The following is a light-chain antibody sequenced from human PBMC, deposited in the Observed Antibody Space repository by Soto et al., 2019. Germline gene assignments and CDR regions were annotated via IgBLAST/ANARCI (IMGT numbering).Light chain of an antibody. V-gene: IGKV1-5*01. CDR3: QQYNSYSWT. CDR1: QSISSW. J-gene: IGKJ1*01. CDR2: DAS. Sequence: DIQMTQSPSTLSASVGDRVTITCRASQSISSWLAWYQQKPGKAPKLLIYDASSLESGVPSRVSGSGSGTEFTLTISSLQPDDFATYYCQQYNSYSWTFGQGTKVDIK.